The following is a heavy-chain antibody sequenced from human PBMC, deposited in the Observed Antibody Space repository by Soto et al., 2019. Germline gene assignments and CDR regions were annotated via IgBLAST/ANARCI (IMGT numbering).Heavy chain of an antibody. CDR1: GGSISNSNYY. Sequence: QLHLQESGPGLVKPSETLSLSCAVSGGSISNSNYYWVWIRQPPGKGLEWIASIYYSGTSYYKPSPKSPVXXXVXXSTNQFSLRLPSVTAADTAVCYCARRDFYGGTFDVWGRGTLATVSS. CDR2: IYYSGTS. CDR3: ARRDFYGGTFDV. D-gene: IGHD2-21*02. V-gene: IGHV4-39*01. J-gene: IGHJ2*01.